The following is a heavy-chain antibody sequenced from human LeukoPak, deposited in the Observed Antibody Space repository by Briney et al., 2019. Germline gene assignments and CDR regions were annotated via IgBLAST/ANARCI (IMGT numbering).Heavy chain of an antibody. J-gene: IGHJ3*02. CDR1: GFTFRSYG. Sequence: GGSLRLSCAASGFTFRSYGMSWVRQAPGKGLEWVPFISGNGGRTDYAESVKGRFTISRDNSKNTVYLQMNSLRDEDTATYYCAKDPNGDYVGTFDMWGQGTMVTVSS. CDR3: AKDPNGDYVGTFDM. V-gene: IGHV3-23*01. D-gene: IGHD4-17*01. CDR2: ISGNGGRT.